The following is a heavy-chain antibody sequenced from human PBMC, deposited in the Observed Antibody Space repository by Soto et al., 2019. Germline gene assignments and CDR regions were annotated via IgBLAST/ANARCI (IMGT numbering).Heavy chain of an antibody. CDR2: IYSGGST. Sequence: PGGSLRLSCAASGFTVSSNYMSWVRQAPGKGLEWVSVIYSGGSTYYADSVKGRFTISRDNSKNTLYLRMNSLRAEDTAVYYCARDYYDSSGYTDYWGQGTLVTVSS. V-gene: IGHV3-53*01. CDR3: ARDYYDSSGYTDY. J-gene: IGHJ4*02. D-gene: IGHD3-22*01. CDR1: GFTVSSNY.